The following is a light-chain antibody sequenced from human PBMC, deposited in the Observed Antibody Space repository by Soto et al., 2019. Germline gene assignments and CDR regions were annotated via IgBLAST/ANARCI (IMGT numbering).Light chain of an antibody. CDR2: GAS. CDR1: QSVSSN. Sequence: EIVMTQSPATLSVSPGERATLFCRASQSVSSNLAWYQQKPGQAPRLLIYGASTRATGIPARFSGSGSGTEFTLTISSLQSEDFAVYYCQQYGTWWTFGQGTKVEIK. J-gene: IGKJ1*01. CDR3: QQYGTWWT. V-gene: IGKV3-15*01.